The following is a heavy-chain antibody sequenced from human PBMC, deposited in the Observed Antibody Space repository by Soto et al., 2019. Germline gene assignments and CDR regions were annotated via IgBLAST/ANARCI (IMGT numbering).Heavy chain of an antibody. CDR3: AGDSAYAFDI. V-gene: IGHV3-48*02. Sequence: VQLVESGGGLVQPGGSLRLSCAASGFTFNTYPMNWVRQAPGKGLEWISYISASTTFISYADSVRGRFAISRDNAENSVYLQMNSLRDEDTAVYYCAGDSAYAFDIWGQGTMVTVSS. J-gene: IGHJ3*02. D-gene: IGHD2-21*01. CDR1: GFTFNTYP. CDR2: ISASTTFI.